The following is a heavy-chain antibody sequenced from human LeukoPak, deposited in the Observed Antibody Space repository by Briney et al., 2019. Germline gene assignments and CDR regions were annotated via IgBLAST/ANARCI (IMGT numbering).Heavy chain of an antibody. CDR1: GGTFSSYA. V-gene: IGHV1-69*13. Sequence: SVKVSCKASGGTFSSYAISWVRQAPGQALEWMGGIIPIFGTANYAQKFQGRVTITADESTSTAYMELSSLRSEDTAVYYCARDRWGNWNYFSDAFDIWGQGTMVTVSS. D-gene: IGHD1-7*01. CDR3: ARDRWGNWNYFSDAFDI. CDR2: IIPIFGTA. J-gene: IGHJ3*02.